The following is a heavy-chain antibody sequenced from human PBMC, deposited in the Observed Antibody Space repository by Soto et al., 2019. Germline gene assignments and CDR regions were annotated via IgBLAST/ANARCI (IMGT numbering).Heavy chain of an antibody. CDR2: IKQDGSEK. CDR1: GFTFSSYW. CDR3: ARVVAVAGTVWMGFDY. J-gene: IGHJ4*02. Sequence: EVQLVESGGGLVQPGGSLRLSCAASGFTFSSYWMSWVRQAPGKGLEWVANIKQDGSEKYYVDSVKGRFIISRDNAKNSLYLQMNSLRAEDTAVYYCARVVAVAGTVWMGFDYWGQGTLVTVSS. D-gene: IGHD6-19*01. V-gene: IGHV3-7*03.